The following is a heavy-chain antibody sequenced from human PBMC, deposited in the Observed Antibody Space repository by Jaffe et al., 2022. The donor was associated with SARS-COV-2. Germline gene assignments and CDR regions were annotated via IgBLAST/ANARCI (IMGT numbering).Heavy chain of an antibody. CDR2: IYYSGST. V-gene: IGHV4-59*01. D-gene: IGHD6-6*01. CDR3: AISIAARLSDAFDI. CDR1: GGSISSYY. J-gene: IGHJ3*02. Sequence: QVQLQESGPGLVKPSETLSLTCTVSGGSISSYYWSWIRQPPGKGLEWIGYIYYSGSTNYNPSLKSRVTISVDTSKNQFSLKLSSVTAADTAVYYCAISIAARLSDAFDIWGQGTMVTVSS.